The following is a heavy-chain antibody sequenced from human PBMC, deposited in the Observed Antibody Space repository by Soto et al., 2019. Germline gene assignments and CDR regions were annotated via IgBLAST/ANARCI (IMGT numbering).Heavy chain of an antibody. CDR1: GDSFGTFA. CDR2: GVPVFGTP. CDR3: PTPSSGYTAFFEF. D-gene: IGHD5-12*01. Sequence: VQLVQSGAEVKKPGSSVKVSCKTSGDSFGTFAINWIRQAPGRGLEWLGGGVPVFGTPNYAPDFQGRVTITVDESANTSFMEVISLRSDDAAIYYCPTPSSGYTAFFEFWGLGTLVIVSS. V-gene: IGHV1-69*12. J-gene: IGHJ4*02.